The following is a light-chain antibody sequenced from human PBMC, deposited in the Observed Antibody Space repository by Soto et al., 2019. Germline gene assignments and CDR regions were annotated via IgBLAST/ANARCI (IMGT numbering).Light chain of an antibody. CDR3: QHYKGYSL. CDR2: DAS. CDR1: QSISGW. V-gene: IGKV1-5*01. J-gene: IGKJ1*01. Sequence: DIQMTQSPSTLSASVGDRVTITCRASQSISGWLAWYQQKPGKATKLLIYDASMLESCVPSRFIGIGYGTEFTLSISSLQPDDFANYYCQHYKGYSLLGQETKVDLK.